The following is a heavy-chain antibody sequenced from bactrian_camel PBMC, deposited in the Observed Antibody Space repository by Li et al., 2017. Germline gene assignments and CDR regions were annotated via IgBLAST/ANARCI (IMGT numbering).Heavy chain of an antibody. CDR3: AVADPRRYCSGGYPLFGY. D-gene: IGHD2*01. CDR1: EDHFNNPKC. J-gene: IGHJ4*01. Sequence: HVQLVESGGGSVQAGESLRLSCSILEDAEDHFNNPKCMGWFRQAPGGERGSVAVIWLGGGAVRYDDSVKGRFTISQDNAKNILYLEMNSLKTEDTAVYYCAVADPRRYCSGGYPLFGYWGQGTQVTVS. V-gene: IGHV3S57*01. CDR2: IWLGGGA.